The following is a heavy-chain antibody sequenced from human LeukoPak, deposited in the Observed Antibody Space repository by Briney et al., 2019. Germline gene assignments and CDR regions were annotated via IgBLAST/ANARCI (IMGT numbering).Heavy chain of an antibody. J-gene: IGHJ4*02. Sequence: PGGSLRLSCAASGFAFSSYGMHWVRQAPGKGLEWVAFIRYDGSNKYYAASVTGRFTISRDNSKNTLYLQMNSLRAEDTAVYYCAKIPDLDYWGQGTLVTVSS. CDR3: AKIPDLDY. V-gene: IGHV3-30*02. D-gene: IGHD1-14*01. CDR2: IRYDGSNK. CDR1: GFAFSSYG.